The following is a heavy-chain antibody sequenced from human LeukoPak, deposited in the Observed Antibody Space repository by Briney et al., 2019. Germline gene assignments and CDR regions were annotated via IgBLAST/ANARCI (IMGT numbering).Heavy chain of an antibody. CDR1: GFTESRIH. V-gene: IGHV3-66*01. CDR3: ARVVRVGATHYFDY. D-gene: IGHD1-26*01. Sequence: GGSLRLSCAASGFTESRIHMSSLRQAPGKGLEWVSAIYSGGSTYYADSVKGRFTISRDNSKNTLYLQMNSLRAEDTAVYYCARVVRVGATHYFDYWGQGTLVTVSS. CDR2: IYSGGST. J-gene: IGHJ4*02.